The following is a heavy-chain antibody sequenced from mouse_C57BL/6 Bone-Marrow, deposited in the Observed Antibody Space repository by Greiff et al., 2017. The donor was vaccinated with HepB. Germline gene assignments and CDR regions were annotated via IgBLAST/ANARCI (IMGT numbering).Heavy chain of an antibody. CDR2: IWSGGST. V-gene: IGHV2-2*01. CDR3: ARALRLGREDAMDY. Sequence: VHLVESGPGLVQPSQSLSITCTVSGFSLTSYGVHWVRQSPGKGLEWLGVIWSGGSTDYNAAFISRLSISKDNSKSQVFFKMNSLQADDTAIYYCARALRLGREDAMDYWGQGTSVTVSS. CDR1: GFSLTSYG. D-gene: IGHD4-1*01. J-gene: IGHJ4*01.